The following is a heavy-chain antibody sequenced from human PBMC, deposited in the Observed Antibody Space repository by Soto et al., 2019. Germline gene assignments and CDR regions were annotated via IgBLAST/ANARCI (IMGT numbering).Heavy chain of an antibody. J-gene: IGHJ4*02. CDR1: GYSFSTYG. CDR3: ARDLFGEDGAGYFDY. V-gene: IGHV1-18*01. Sequence: QVHLVQSGVEVKKPGPSVKVSCKASGYSFSTYGISWVRQAPGQGLEWMGWISGLNGNTNYAQHLQGRVTMTTDTSTSTAYIELRSLGFDDTAMYYCARDLFGEDGAGYFDYWGQGTLVTVSS. CDR2: ISGLNGNT. D-gene: IGHD3-10*01.